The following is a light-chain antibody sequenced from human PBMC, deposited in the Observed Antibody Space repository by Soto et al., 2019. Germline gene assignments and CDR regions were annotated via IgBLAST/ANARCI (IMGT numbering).Light chain of an antibody. CDR2: AAS. CDR3: QQLNSYPL. J-gene: IGKJ3*01. Sequence: IQLTQSPSFLSASVGDRVTITCRASQGIRSYLAWYQQKPGKAPKLLIYAASTLQSGVPSRFSGSGSGTEFTLTISSLQPEDFATYYCQQLNSYPLFGPGTKVDIK. CDR1: QGIRSY. V-gene: IGKV1-9*01.